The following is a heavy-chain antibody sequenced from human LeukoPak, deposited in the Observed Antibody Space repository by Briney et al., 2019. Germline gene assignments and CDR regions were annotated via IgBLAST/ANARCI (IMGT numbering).Heavy chain of an antibody. D-gene: IGHD2-21*01. CDR2: ISTNTGNP. J-gene: IGHJ4*02. V-gene: IGHV7-4-1*02. CDR3: ARAYYSTDIDY. CDR1: GYTFTSYA. Sequence: ASVKVSCKASGYTFTSYAMNWVRQVPGQGLEWMGWISTNTGNPTYAQGFTGRFVFSLDTSVSTAYLQITSLKAEDTAVYYCARAYYSTDIDYWGQGTLVTVSS.